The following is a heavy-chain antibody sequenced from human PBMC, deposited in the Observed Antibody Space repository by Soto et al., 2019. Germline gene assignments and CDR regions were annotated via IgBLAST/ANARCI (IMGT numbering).Heavy chain of an antibody. V-gene: IGHV3-30*18. Sequence: QVQVVESGGGVVQPGRSLRLSCAASGFTFSSYGMHWVRQAPGKGLEWVAVISYDGGNKCYADSVKGRFTISRDNSKNTLYLQMNSLRADDTAVYYCAKGPVWAAAYYYGMDVWGQGTTVTVSS. CDR1: GFTFSSYG. J-gene: IGHJ6*02. CDR2: ISYDGGNK. D-gene: IGHD3-16*01. CDR3: AKGPVWAAAYYYGMDV.